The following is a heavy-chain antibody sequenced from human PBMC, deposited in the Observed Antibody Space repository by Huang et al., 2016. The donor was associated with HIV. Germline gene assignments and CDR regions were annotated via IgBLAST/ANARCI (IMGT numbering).Heavy chain of an antibody. V-gene: IGHV3-15*01. Sequence: EVQLVESGGGLVKPGGSLRLSCKASGFTFSNAWMSWVRQVPGKGLEWVGRIKSKTEGGTTDYAAPVKGRFTISRDDSKNTRYLQMNTLKTEDTAVYYCTTDRDYGDYVADAFDIWGQGTMVTVSS. J-gene: IGHJ3*02. CDR3: TTDRDYGDYVADAFDI. CDR1: GFTFSNAW. CDR2: IKSKTEGGTT. D-gene: IGHD4-17*01.